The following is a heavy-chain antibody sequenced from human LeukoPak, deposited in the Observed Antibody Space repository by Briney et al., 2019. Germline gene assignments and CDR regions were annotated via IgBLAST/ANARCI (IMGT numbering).Heavy chain of an antibody. CDR1: GFTFSSYG. D-gene: IGHD3-16*01. CDR2: ISYDGSNK. J-gene: IGHJ4*02. V-gene: IGHV3-30*03. Sequence: GGSLRLSCAASGFTFSSYGMHWVRKAPGKGLEWVAVISYDGSNKYYADSVKGRFTISRDNSKNTLYLQMNSLRAEDTAVYYCAQGGAEGYFDYWGQGTLVTVSS. CDR3: AQGGAEGYFDY.